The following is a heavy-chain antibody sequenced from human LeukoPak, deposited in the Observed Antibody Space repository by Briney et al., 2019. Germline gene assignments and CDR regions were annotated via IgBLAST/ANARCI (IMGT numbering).Heavy chain of an antibody. D-gene: IGHD2-21*01. CDR3: ARHNPAIFDY. V-gene: IGHV4-39*01. CDR2: IYYSGST. Sequence: SETLSLTCTVSGGSISSSGYYWGWIRQPPGKGLEWIGSIYYSGSTYYNPSLKSRVTISVDTSKNQFSLKLSSVTAADTAVYYCARHNPAIFDYWGQGTLVTVSS. CDR1: GGSISSSGYY. J-gene: IGHJ4*02.